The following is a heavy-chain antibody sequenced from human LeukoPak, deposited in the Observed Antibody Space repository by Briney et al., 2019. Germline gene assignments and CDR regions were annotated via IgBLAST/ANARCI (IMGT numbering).Heavy chain of an antibody. CDR1: GFSFDDHA. V-gene: IGHV3-20*04. D-gene: IGHD5-18*01. Sequence: GSPRLSCAASGFSFDDHAMSWVRQAPGKGRGWVSAINWSGDSTGYADSVRGRFTISRDNTKNSLFLQLNSLGAEDTAFYYCAKGKDTLNPYWYFDVWGRGTLVSVSS. J-gene: IGHJ2*01. CDR3: AKGKDTLNPYWYFDV. CDR2: INWSGDST.